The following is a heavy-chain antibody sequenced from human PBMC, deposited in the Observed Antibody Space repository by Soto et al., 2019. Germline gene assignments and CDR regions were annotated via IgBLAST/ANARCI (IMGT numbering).Heavy chain of an antibody. CDR2: ISGSGGST. CDR1: GFTFRSYA. CDR3: ARVGAAPMVYYFDY. D-gene: IGHD6-6*01. J-gene: IGHJ4*02. V-gene: IGHV3-23*01. Sequence: GGSLRLSCAASGFTFRSYAMSWVRQAPGKGLEWVSAISGSGGSTYYADSVKGRFTISRDNSKNSLYLQMNSLRAEDTAVYYCARVGAAPMVYYFDYWGQGTLVTVSS.